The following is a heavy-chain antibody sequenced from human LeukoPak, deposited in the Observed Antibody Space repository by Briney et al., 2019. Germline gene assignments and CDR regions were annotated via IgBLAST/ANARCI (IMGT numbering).Heavy chain of an antibody. Sequence: PSETLSLTCTVSGGPISSYYWSWIRQPPGKGLEWIGYIYYSGSTNYNPSLKSRVTISVDTSKNQFSLKLSSVTAADTAVYYCARGVGSTLFDYWGQGTLVTVSS. D-gene: IGHD2-2*01. J-gene: IGHJ4*02. CDR3: ARGVGSTLFDY. CDR2: IYYSGST. V-gene: IGHV4-59*01. CDR1: GGPISSYY.